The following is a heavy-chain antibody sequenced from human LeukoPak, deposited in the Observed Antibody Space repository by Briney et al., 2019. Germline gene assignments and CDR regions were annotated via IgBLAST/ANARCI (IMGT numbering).Heavy chain of an antibody. Sequence: PSETLSLTCTASSGSISSHYWSWIRQPPGKGLEWIGNIYYSGSTHYNPSLTSRATISVDTSKNQFSLKLSSVTAADTAVHYCATGYSSSWYYYGMDVWGQGTTVTVSS. J-gene: IGHJ6*02. CDR2: IYYSGST. V-gene: IGHV4-59*11. CDR3: ATGYSSSWYYYGMDV. D-gene: IGHD6-13*01. CDR1: SGSISSHY.